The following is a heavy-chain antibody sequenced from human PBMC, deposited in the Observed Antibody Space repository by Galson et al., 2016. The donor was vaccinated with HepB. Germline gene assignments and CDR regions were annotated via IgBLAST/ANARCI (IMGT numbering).Heavy chain of an antibody. CDR2: ISSSGSTI. J-gene: IGHJ6*02. CDR3: ARGWSTLAGYYYYGMDV. CDR1: GFIFSSYV. D-gene: IGHD2-8*01. Sequence: SLRLSCAASGFIFSSYVMNWVRQAPGKGLEWVSYISSSGSTIYYADFVKGRFTISRDNADNSLYLQMHSLRAEDTAVYYWARGWSTLAGYYYYGMDVWGQGTTVTVSS. V-gene: IGHV3-48*03.